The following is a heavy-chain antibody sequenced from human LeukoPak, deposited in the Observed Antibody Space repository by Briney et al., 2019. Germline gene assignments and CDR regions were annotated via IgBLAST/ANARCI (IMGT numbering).Heavy chain of an antibody. J-gene: IGHJ4*02. D-gene: IGHD4-17*01. CDR3: AKGHSDYGTGFDL. Sequence: GGSLRLSCAASGFTFTNYAMSWVRQAPGKGLESVSVISDTGAFTYYADSVKGRFTISRDNSKNTLYLQMISLRADDTTIYYCAKGHSDYGTGFDLWGRGTLVTVSS. V-gene: IGHV3-23*01. CDR1: GFTFTNYA. CDR2: ISDTGAFT.